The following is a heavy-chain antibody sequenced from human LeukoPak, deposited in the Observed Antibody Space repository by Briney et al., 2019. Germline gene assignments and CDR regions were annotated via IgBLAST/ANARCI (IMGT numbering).Heavy chain of an antibody. J-gene: IGHJ1*01. CDR3: ARDGVGYYGSSGYYYFQH. CDR2: INPNSGGT. CDR1: GYTFTGYY. V-gene: IGHV1-2*02. D-gene: IGHD3-22*01. Sequence: ASVTVSCTASGYTFTGYYMHWVRQAPGQGLEWMGWINPNSGGTNYAQKFQGRVTMTRDTSISTAYMELSRLRSDDTAVYYCARDGVGYYGSSGYYYFQHWGQGTLVTVSS.